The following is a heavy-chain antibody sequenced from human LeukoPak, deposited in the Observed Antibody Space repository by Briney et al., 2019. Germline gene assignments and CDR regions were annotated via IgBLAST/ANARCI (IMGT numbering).Heavy chain of an antibody. CDR2: IRSKAYGGTT. CDR1: GFTFGDYA. CDR3: TRFAISSYYYYYYMDV. Sequence: GGSLRLSCTASGFTFGDYAMSWVRQAPGKGLEWVGFIRSKAYGGTTEYAASVKGRFTISRDDSKSIAYLQMNSLKTEDTAVYYCTRFAISSYYYYYYMDVWGKGTTVTVSS. D-gene: IGHD2-21*01. J-gene: IGHJ6*03. V-gene: IGHV3-49*04.